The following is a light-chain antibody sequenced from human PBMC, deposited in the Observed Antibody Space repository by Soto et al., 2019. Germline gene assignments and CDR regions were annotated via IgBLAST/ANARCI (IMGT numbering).Light chain of an antibody. J-gene: IGKJ5*01. CDR3: QQLNDFPIS. V-gene: IGKV1-9*01. Sequence: IQLTQSPSSLSASIGDRVTITCRASLGISSYLAWYQQKPGKAPKLLIYTASTLQTGVPSRFSGSGSGTDFTLTISSLQPEDFATYYCQQLNDFPISFGQGTRLDIK. CDR1: LGISSY. CDR2: TAS.